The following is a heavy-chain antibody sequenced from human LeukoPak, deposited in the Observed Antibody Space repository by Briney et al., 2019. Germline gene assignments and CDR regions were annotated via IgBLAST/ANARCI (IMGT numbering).Heavy chain of an antibody. CDR3: AMGGNNWFDP. CDR1: GDSISSGSHY. CDR2: IYTSGST. D-gene: IGHD1-26*01. Sequence: SQTLSLTCTVSGDSISSGSHYWSWIRQPAGKGLEWIGRIYTSGSTNYNPSLKSRVTISVDTSKNQFSLKLSSVTAADTAVYYCAMGGNNWFDPWGQGTLVTVSS. J-gene: IGHJ5*02. V-gene: IGHV4-61*02.